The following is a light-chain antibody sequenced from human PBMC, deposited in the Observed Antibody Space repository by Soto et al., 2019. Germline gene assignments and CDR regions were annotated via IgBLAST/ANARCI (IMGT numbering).Light chain of an antibody. CDR3: CSYAGGSTYV. V-gene: IGLV1-47*01. Sequence: QSVLTQPPSASGTPGQRVTISCSGSSSNIGSNYVYWYQQLPGTAPKLLIYRNNQRPSGVPDRFSGSKSGTSASLAISGLRSEDEADYYCCSYAGGSTYVFGTGTKLTVL. J-gene: IGLJ1*01. CDR2: RNN. CDR1: SSNIGSNY.